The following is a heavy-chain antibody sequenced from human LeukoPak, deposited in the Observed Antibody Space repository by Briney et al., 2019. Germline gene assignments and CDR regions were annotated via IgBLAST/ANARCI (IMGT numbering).Heavy chain of an antibody. D-gene: IGHD2-2*02. CDR3: ARGVGCSSTSCSTAFDY. CDR1: GFTFSSYG. CDR2: IRYDGSNK. Sequence: GGSLRLSCAASGFTFSSYGMHWVRQAPGKGLEWVAFIRYDGSNKYYADSVKGRFTISRDNSKNTLYLQMNSLRAEDTAVYYCARGVGCSSTSCSTAFDYWGQGTLVTVSS. V-gene: IGHV3-30*02. J-gene: IGHJ4*02.